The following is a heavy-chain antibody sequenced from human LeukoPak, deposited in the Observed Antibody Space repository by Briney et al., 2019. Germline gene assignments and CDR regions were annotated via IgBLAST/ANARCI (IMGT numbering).Heavy chain of an antibody. CDR3: AREIYYDSSVYKNFDS. CDR1: GGSISSGDYY. J-gene: IGHJ4*02. V-gene: IGHV4-30-4*01. Sequence: MPSETLSLTCTVSGGSISSGDYYWSWIRQPPGKGLEWIGYIYYSGSTYYNPSLKSRVTISVDTSKNQFSLKLSSVTAADTAVYYCAREIYYDSSVYKNFDSGGQETLVPVSS. D-gene: IGHD3-22*01. CDR2: IYYSGST.